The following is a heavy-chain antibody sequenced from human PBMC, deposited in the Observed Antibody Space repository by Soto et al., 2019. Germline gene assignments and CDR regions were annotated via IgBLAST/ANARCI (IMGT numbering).Heavy chain of an antibody. Sequence: PSETLSLTCTVSGGSISSYYWSWIRQPPGKGLEWIGYIYYSGSTNYNPSLKSRVTISVDTSKNQFSLKLSSVTAADTAVYYCARIDYGEYEPFFDYWGQGTLVTVSS. CDR1: GGSISSYY. CDR3: ARIDYGEYEPFFDY. V-gene: IGHV4-59*08. D-gene: IGHD4-17*01. CDR2: IYYSGST. J-gene: IGHJ4*02.